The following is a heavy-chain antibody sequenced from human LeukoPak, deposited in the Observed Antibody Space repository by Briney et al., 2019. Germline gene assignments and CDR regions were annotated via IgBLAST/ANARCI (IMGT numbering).Heavy chain of an antibody. V-gene: IGHV3-48*04. D-gene: IGHD2-15*01. J-gene: IGHJ5*02. CDR3: ARDLRTRVVAALYNWFDP. CDR1: GFTFSSHN. Sequence: PGGSLRLSCAASGFTFSSHNMNWVRQAPGRGLEWISYITTGSSTIKYADSVKGRFTISRDNAKNSLYLQMNSLRAEDTAVYYCARDLRTRVVAALYNWFDPWGQGTLVTVSS. CDR2: ITTGSSTI.